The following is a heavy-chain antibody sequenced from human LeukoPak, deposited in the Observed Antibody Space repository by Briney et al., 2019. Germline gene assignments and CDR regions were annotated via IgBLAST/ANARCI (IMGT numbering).Heavy chain of an antibody. Sequence: GGSLRLSCAASGFTFSSYAMSWVRQAPGKGLEWVSAIGGSGGSTYYTDSVKGRFTISRDNSKKTLYLQMNSLRAEDTAVYYCAKVTSGYDTRDYWGQGTLVTVSS. J-gene: IGHJ4*02. D-gene: IGHD5-12*01. CDR3: AKVTSGYDTRDY. CDR1: GFTFSSYA. V-gene: IGHV3-23*01. CDR2: IGGSGGST.